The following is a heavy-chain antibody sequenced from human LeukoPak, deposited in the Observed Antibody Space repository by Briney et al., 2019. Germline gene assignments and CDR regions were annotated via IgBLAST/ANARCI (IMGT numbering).Heavy chain of an antibody. D-gene: IGHD4-17*01. V-gene: IGHV1-69*13. J-gene: IGHJ4*02. CDR3: AREAPTVTTLIFDY. CDR2: IIPIFGTA. CDR1: GGTFSSYA. Sequence: GASVKVSCKAPGGTFSSYAISWVRQAPGQGLEWMGGIIPIFGTANYAQKFQGRVTITADESTSTAYMELSSLRSEDTAVYYCAREAPTVTTLIFDYWGQGTLVTVSS.